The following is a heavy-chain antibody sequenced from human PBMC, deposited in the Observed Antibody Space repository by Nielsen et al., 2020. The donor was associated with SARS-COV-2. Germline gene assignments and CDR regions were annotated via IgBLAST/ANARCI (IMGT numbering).Heavy chain of an antibody. J-gene: IGHJ6*03. CDR3: ARSAVVLPAATYYYYYYHRDV. V-gene: IGHV4-59*01. D-gene: IGHD2-2*01. CDR2: IYNSGST. Sequence: RQAPGKGLEWIGYIYNSGSTDYNPSLKSRVTISVDKSKNQFSLKLTSVSAADTAVYYCARSAVVLPAATYYYYYYHRDVWGKGTMVTVSS.